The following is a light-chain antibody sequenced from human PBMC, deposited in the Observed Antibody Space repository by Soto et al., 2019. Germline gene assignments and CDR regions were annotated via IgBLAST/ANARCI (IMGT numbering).Light chain of an antibody. CDR1: SSDVGSYNY. Sequence: QSALTQPASVSGSPGQSITISCTGTSSDVGSYNYVSWYQQYPGKAPKLMIYDVSNRPSGVSYRFSGSKSGNTASLTISGLHAEDEADYYCSSYPTSSTHVVFGGGTKLTVL. J-gene: IGLJ2*01. CDR2: DVS. CDR3: SSYPTSSTHVV. V-gene: IGLV2-14*01.